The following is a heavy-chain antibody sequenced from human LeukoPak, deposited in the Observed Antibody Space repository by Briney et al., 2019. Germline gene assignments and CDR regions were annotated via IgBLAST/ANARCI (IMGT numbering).Heavy chain of an antibody. D-gene: IGHD4-17*01. Sequence: GGSLRLSCAASGFTFSNYWMHWVRQAPGKGLVWVSRINSDGSSTTYADSVKGRFTISRDNAKNTLYLQMNSLRAEDTAVYYCASTTGTYRFDPWGQGTLVTVSS. V-gene: IGHV3-74*01. CDR2: INSDGSST. CDR3: ASTTGTYRFDP. J-gene: IGHJ5*02. CDR1: GFTFSNYW.